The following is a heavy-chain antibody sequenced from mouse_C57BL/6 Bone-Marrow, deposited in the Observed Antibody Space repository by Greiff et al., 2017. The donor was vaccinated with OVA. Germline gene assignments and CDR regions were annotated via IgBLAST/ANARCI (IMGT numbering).Heavy chain of an antibody. CDR2: IYPVSGET. D-gene: IGHD1-2*01. CDR1: GYTFTDHI. Sequence: VQLQQSGAELASPGASVTLSCKASGYTFTDHIMNWVKKRPGQGLEWIGRIYPVSGETNYNQKFMGKATFTVDRSSSTVYMVLNSLASEDPAVYSCGITTALSGDAMDYWGQGTSVTVSS. CDR3: GITTALSGDAMDY. V-gene: IGHV1-11*01. J-gene: IGHJ4*01.